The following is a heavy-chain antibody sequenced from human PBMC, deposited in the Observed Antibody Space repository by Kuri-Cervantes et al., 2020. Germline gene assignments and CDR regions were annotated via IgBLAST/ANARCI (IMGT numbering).Heavy chain of an antibody. J-gene: IGHJ6*02. V-gene: IGHV4-4*07. D-gene: IGHD2-21*01. Sequence: GSLRLSCTVSGGSISSYYWSWIRQPAGKGLEWIGRIYTSGSTNYNPSLKSRVTISVDTSKNQFSLKLSSVTAADTAVYYCARGGYSNYYGMDVWGQGTKVTVSS. CDR3: ARGGYSNYYGMDV. CDR1: GGSISSYY. CDR2: IYTSGST.